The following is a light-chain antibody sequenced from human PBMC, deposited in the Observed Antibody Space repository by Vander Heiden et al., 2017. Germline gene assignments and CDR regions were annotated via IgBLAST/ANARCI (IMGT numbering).Light chain of an antibody. J-gene: IGKJ2*02. CDR3: MQALQTPWT. CDR1: QSLLHSNGYNY. Sequence: DIVMTQCPLSLPVTPGEPASISCRSSQSLLHSNGYNYLDWYLQKPGQSPQLLIYLGSNRASGVPDRFSGSGSGTDFTLKISRVEAEDVGVYYCMQALQTPWTFGQGTKLEIK. CDR2: LGS. V-gene: IGKV2-28*01.